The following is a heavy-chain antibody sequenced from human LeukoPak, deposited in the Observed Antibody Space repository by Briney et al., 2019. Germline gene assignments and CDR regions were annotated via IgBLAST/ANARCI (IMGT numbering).Heavy chain of an antibody. J-gene: IGHJ4*02. D-gene: IGHD3-10*01. CDR2: INWNSDTI. CDR3: AKDKAVRGVAFVGDN. Sequence: GGSLRLSYVASGFTFDDYGIHWIRQSPGKGLEWVSGINWNSDTIAYADSVKGRFTVSRDNVKNSLYLQMNSLRPEDTALYYCAKDKAVRGVAFVGDNWGRGTLVTVSS. V-gene: IGHV3-9*01. CDR1: GFTFDDYG.